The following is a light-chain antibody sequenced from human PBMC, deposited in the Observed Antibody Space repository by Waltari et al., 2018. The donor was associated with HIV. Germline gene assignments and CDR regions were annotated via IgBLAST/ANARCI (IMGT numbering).Light chain of an antibody. Sequence: QPVLTQPPSSYWTPGQRVTIPHSGRSPNIQSNPVSSYQQPPGTAPKRLIYSKDQRPSGVPDRFSGSKSGTSASLAISGLQSEDEADYYCAAWDDSLNGWVFGGGTKLTVL. J-gene: IGLJ3*02. CDR2: SKD. CDR3: AAWDDSLNGWV. V-gene: IGLV1-44*01. CDR1: SPNIQSNP.